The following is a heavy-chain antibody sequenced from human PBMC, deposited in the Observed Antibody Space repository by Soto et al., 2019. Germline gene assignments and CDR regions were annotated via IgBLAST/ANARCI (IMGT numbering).Heavy chain of an antibody. J-gene: IGHJ6*02. CDR2: IYYSGST. CDR3: AREGSYRPYYYHGMDV. V-gene: IGHV4-59*01. CDR1: GGSISSYY. Sequence: SETLSLTCTVSGGSISSYYWSWIRQPPGKGLEWIGYIYYSGSTNYNPSLKSRVTISVDTSKNQFSLKLSSVTAADTAVYYCAREGSYRPYYYHGMDVWGQGTTVTVSS. D-gene: IGHD6-6*01.